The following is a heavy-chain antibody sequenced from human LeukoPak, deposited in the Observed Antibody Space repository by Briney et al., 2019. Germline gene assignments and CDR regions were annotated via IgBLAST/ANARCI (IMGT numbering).Heavy chain of an antibody. CDR1: GFTFSSYG. V-gene: IGHV3-23*01. CDR2: ISGSGGST. J-gene: IGHJ3*02. Sequence: GGSLRLSCAASGFTFSSYGMSWVRQAPGKGLEWVSAISGSGGSTYYADSVKGRFTISRDNSKNTLYLQMNSLRAEDTAVYYSAKLRRRHDAFDIWGQGTMVTVSS. CDR3: AKLRRRHDAFDI.